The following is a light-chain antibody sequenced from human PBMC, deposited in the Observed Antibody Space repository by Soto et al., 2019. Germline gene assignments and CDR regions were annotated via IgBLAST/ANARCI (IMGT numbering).Light chain of an antibody. CDR2: GAS. CDR1: QSVSSS. J-gene: IGKJ4*01. V-gene: IGKV3-15*01. Sequence: EIVMTQSPTTLSVSPGSRSNLTCRARQSVSSSLAWYQQKPGQAPRLLIYGASTRATGIPDRFSGSGSGTEFTLSISSLKSEDSAVYYCQQYNDWPTLTFGGGTKVDIK. CDR3: QQYNDWPTLT.